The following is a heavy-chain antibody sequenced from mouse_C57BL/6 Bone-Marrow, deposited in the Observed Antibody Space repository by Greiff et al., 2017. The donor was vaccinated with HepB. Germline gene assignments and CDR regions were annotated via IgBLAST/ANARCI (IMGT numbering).Heavy chain of an antibody. Sequence: QVQLQQPGAELVKPGASVKLSCKASGYTFTSYWMHWVKQRPGQGLEWIGMIHPNSGSTNYNEKFKSKATLTVDKSSSTAYMQLSSLTSEDTAVYYCARGAYYSNYVYAMDYWGQGTSVTVSS. CDR3: ARGAYYSNYVYAMDY. CDR1: GYTFTSYW. J-gene: IGHJ4*01. CDR2: IHPNSGST. D-gene: IGHD2-5*01. V-gene: IGHV1-64*01.